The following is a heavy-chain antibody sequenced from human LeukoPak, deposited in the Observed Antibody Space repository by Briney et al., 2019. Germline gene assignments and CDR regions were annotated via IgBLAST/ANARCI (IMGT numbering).Heavy chain of an antibody. CDR2: ISGSGGST. V-gene: IGHV3-23*01. CDR3: AKDRGSGSYYDFDY. CDR1: GFTFRSYA. D-gene: IGHD1-26*01. J-gene: IGHJ4*02. Sequence: GGSLRLSCAASGFTFRSYAMSWVRQAPGKGLEWVSAISGSGGSTYYANSVKGRFTISRDNSKNTLYLQMNSLRAEDTAVYYCAKDRGSGSYYDFDYWGQGTLVTVSS.